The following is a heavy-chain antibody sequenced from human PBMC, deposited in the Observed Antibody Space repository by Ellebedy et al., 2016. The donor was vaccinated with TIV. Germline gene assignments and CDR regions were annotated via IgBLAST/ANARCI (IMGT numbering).Heavy chain of an antibody. Sequence: GESLKISCAAPGFTFSSYGMHWVRQAPGKGLEWVAVISYDGSNKYYADSVKGRFTISRDNSKNTLYLQMNSLRAEDTAVYYCANYYYGSGSYYPFDYWGQGTLVTVSS. J-gene: IGHJ4*02. CDR3: ANYYYGSGSYYPFDY. CDR1: GFTFSSYG. V-gene: IGHV3-30*18. D-gene: IGHD3-10*01. CDR2: ISYDGSNK.